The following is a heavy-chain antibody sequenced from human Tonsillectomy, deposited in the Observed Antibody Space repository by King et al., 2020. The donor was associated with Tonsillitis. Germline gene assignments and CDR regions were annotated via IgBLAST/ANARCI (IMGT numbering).Heavy chain of an antibody. J-gene: IGHJ6*02. CDR2: INSDGSST. D-gene: IGHD1-1*01. CDR3: SPLEPVYYGMDV. Sequence: VQLVESGGGLVQPGGSLRLSCAATGFSFNNPWMHWVRQAPGKGLAWVSRINSDGSSTTYADSVKGRFTISRDNAKNTLYLQMNSLRAEDTAVYYCSPLEPVYYGMDVWGQGTTVTVSS. V-gene: IGHV3-74*01. CDR1: GFSFNNPW.